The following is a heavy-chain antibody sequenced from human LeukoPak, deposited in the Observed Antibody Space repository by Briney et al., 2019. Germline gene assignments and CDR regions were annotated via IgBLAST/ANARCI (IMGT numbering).Heavy chain of an antibody. CDR3: ARVFDYYDSSGYSSIDY. CDR2: INSDGSST. J-gene: IGHJ4*02. D-gene: IGHD3-22*01. Sequence: PGGSLRLSCAASGFTFSSYWMHWVRQAPGKGLVWVSRINSDGSSTSYADSVKGRFTISRDNAKNTLYLQMNSLRAEDTAVYYCARVFDYYDSSGYSSIDYWGQGTLVTVSS. CDR1: GFTFSSYW. V-gene: IGHV3-74*01.